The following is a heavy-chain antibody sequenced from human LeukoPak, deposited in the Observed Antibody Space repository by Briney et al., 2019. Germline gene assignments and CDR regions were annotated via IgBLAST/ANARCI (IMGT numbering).Heavy chain of an antibody. CDR3: AKDHGTAVAGLYY. CDR2: ITGTGGST. J-gene: IGHJ4*02. V-gene: IGHV3-23*01. Sequence: TGGSLRLSCAASGFSLSTYGVSWVRQPPGKGLEWVSGITGTGGSTYYADSVKGRFTVSRDTSKNTLYLQMNSLRAEDTAIYYCAKDHGTAVAGLYYWGQGTLVTVSS. D-gene: IGHD6-19*01. CDR1: GFSLSTYG.